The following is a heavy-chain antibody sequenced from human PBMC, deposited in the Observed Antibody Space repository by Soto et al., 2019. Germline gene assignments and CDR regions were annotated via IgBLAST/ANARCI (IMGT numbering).Heavy chain of an antibody. V-gene: IGHV3-33*01. CDR3: ARAKTSPISGYEENDAFDI. Sequence: QVQLVESGGGVVQPGRSLRLSCAASGFTFSSYGMHWVRQAPGKGLEWVAVIWYDGSNKYYADSVKGRFTISRDNSKNTLYLQMNSLRAEDTAVYYCARAKTSPISGYEENDAFDIWGQGTMVTVSS. J-gene: IGHJ3*02. CDR1: GFTFSSYG. CDR2: IWYDGSNK. D-gene: IGHD5-12*01.